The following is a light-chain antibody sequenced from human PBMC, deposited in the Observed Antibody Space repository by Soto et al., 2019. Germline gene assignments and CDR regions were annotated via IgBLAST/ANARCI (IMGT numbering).Light chain of an antibody. CDR3: QQYNNWPPWT. CDR1: QSVSGN. V-gene: IGKV3-15*01. CDR2: GAS. J-gene: IGKJ1*01. Sequence: EIVMTQSPATLSVSPGERATLSCRASQSVSGNLAWYHQKPGQDPRLLIYGASTRATSIPARFSGSGSRTEFTLTISRLQSEDFAVYYCQQYNNWPPWTFGQGTKVEIK.